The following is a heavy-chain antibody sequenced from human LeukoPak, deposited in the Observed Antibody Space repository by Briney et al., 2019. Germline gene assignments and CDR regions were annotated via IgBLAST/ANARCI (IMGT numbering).Heavy chain of an antibody. CDR3: AKVMSRIVGATQTDY. V-gene: IGHV3-23*01. Sequence: GESLRLSCAASGFTFSSYALSWVHQAPGKGLEWVSGISGTGERTSYADSVKGRFAISRDNSQNTLYLQMDSLRAEDTAVYYCAKVMSRIVGATQTDYWGQGTLVTVSS. CDR1: GFTFSSYA. CDR2: ISGTGERT. J-gene: IGHJ4*02. D-gene: IGHD1-26*01.